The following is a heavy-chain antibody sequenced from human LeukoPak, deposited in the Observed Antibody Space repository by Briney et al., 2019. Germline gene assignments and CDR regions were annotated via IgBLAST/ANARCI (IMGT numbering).Heavy chain of an antibody. D-gene: IGHD5-12*01. CDR1: GVSFSGYY. CDR2: INHSGST. J-gene: IGHJ4*02. CDR3: AREQKDSGYDPYYFDY. Sequence: SETLSLTCAVYGVSFSGYYWSWIRQPPGKGLEWIGEINHSGSTNYNQSLKSRVTISVDTSKNQFSLKLSSLTAANTAVYYWAREQKDSGYDPYYFDYWGQGTLVTVSS. V-gene: IGHV4-34*01.